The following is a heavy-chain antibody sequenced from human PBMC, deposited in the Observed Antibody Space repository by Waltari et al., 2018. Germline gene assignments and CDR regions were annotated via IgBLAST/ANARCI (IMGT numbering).Heavy chain of an antibody. CDR2: INPNSGGT. CDR3: ARAKRITMIVVIGYFDY. Sequence: QVQLVQSGAEVKKPGASVKVSCRASGYPFTGYYMHWVRQAPGQGLEWMGWINPNSGGTNYAQKFQGRVTMTRDTSISTAYMELSRLRSDDTAVYYCARAKRITMIVVIGYFDYWGQGTLVTVSS. J-gene: IGHJ4*02. D-gene: IGHD3-22*01. CDR1: GYPFTGYY. V-gene: IGHV1-2*02.